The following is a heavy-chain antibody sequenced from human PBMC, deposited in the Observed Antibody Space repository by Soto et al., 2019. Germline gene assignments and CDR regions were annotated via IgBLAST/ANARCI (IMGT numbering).Heavy chain of an antibody. Sequence: SETLSLTCAVYGGSFSGYYWSWIRQPPGKGLEWIGEINHSGSTNYNPSLKSRVTISVDTSKNQFSLKLSSVTAADTAVYCCAREGVKSSGYLLYFDYWGQGTLVTVSS. CDR2: INHSGST. D-gene: IGHD3-22*01. J-gene: IGHJ4*02. V-gene: IGHV4-34*01. CDR3: AREGVKSSGYLLYFDY. CDR1: GGSFSGYY.